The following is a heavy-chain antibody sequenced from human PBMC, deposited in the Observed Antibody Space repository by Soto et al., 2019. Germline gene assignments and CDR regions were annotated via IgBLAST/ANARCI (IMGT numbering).Heavy chain of an antibody. J-gene: IGHJ4*02. V-gene: IGHV3-33*01. D-gene: IGHD3-9*01. Sequence: QVQLVESGGGVVQPGRSLRLSCAASGFTFSSYGMHWVRQAPGKGLEWVAVIWYDGSNKYYADSVKGRFTISRDNSKNTLYLHMTSLRAEDTAVYYCARVGHPHYDILTGPFYYWGQGTLVTVSS. CDR3: ARVGHPHYDILTGPFYY. CDR1: GFTFSSYG. CDR2: IWYDGSNK.